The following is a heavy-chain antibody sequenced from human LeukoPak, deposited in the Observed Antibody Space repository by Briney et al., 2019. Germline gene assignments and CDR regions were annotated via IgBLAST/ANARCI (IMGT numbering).Heavy chain of an antibody. CDR2: INPNSGGT. D-gene: IGHD2-15*01. Sequence: ASVKVSCKASGYTFTGYYMHWVRQAPGQGLEWMGWINPNSGGTNYAQKFQGRVTMTRDTSISTAYMELSRLRSDDTAVYYCAGDCHSWYNWFDPWGQGTLVTVSS. J-gene: IGHJ5*02. V-gene: IGHV1-2*02. CDR3: AGDCHSWYNWFDP. CDR1: GYTFTGYY.